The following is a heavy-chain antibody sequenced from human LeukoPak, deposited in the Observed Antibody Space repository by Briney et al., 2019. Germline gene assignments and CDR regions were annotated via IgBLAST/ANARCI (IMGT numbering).Heavy chain of an antibody. J-gene: IGHJ4*02. Sequence: SVKVSCXASGGTFSNYAISWVRQAHGQGLEWMGRIIPIFGTANYAQKFQGRVTITTDESTSTAYMELSSLRSEDTAVYYCARDGTYYYDSSGYYYFDYWGQGTLVTVSS. CDR3: ARDGTYYYDSSGYYYFDY. CDR2: IIPIFGTA. V-gene: IGHV1-69*05. D-gene: IGHD3-22*01. CDR1: GGTFSNYA.